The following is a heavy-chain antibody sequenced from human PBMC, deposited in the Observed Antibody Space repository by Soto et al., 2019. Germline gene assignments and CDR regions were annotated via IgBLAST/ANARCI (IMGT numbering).Heavy chain of an antibody. CDR3: ALASNSGYELDY. Sequence: SGPTLVKPTQTLTLTCTFSGFSLSTSGVGVGWIRQPPGKALEWLALIYWDDDKRYSPSLKSRLTITKDTSKNQVVLTMTNMDPVDTATYYCALASNSGYELDYWGQGTLVTVSS. V-gene: IGHV2-5*02. CDR1: GFSLSTSGVG. CDR2: IYWDDDK. D-gene: IGHD5-12*01. J-gene: IGHJ4*02.